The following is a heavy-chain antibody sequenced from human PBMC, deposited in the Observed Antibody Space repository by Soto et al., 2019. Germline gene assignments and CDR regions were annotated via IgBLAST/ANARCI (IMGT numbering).Heavy chain of an antibody. CDR1: GFSFSVAW. V-gene: IGHV3-15*07. D-gene: IGHD3-3*01. J-gene: IGHJ4*02. Sequence: EAQLVESGGGLVKPGGSLRLSCAASGFSFSVAWMNWVRQAPGKGLEWVGRIKSTAYGGTIDYTTPVKGRFTISRDDSTSTMYLQMNSLEIEDTGVYYRTSHDATEQNLQPCWGQGTLVTVSS. CDR3: TSHDATEQNLQPC. CDR2: IKSTAYGGTI.